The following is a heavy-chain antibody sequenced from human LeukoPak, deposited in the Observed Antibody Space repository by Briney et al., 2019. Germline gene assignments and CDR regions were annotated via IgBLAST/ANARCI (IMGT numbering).Heavy chain of an antibody. CDR2: IYHTGNS. CDR3: ARHPFSFPFDY. J-gene: IGHJ4*02. D-gene: IGHD2/OR15-2a*01. CDR1: GGSVSSDY. Sequence: SETLSLTCTVSGGSVSSDYWSWIRQPPGKGLEWIGYIYHTGNSDYNPSLKSRATISLDTSKNQFSLKLTSVTAADTAVYFCARHPFSFPFDYWGQGTLVTVSS. V-gene: IGHV4-59*08.